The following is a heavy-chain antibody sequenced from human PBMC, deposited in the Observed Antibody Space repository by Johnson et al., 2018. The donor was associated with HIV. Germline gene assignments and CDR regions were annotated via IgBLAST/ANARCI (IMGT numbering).Heavy chain of an antibody. D-gene: IGHD2-21*02. CDR1: GFTFDDYG. Sequence: VQLVESGGGVVRPGGSLRLSCVASGFTFDDYGMSWVRQTPGKGLEWVSGISWNGGSTGSANSVKGRFTISRDNAKKSLYLQMGSLRAEDMAVYYCARGTVCGGDCYSRAFDIWGQGTMVTVSS. CDR3: ARGTVCGGDCYSRAFDI. CDR2: ISWNGGST. J-gene: IGHJ3*02. V-gene: IGHV3-20*04.